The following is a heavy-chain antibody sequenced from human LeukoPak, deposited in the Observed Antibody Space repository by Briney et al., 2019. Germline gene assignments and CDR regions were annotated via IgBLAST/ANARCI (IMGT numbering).Heavy chain of an antibody. V-gene: IGHV3-7*01. D-gene: IGHD3-10*01. CDR1: GFTFSSYA. J-gene: IGHJ4*02. Sequence: GGSLRLSCAASGFTFSSYAMSWVRQAPGKGLEWVANIKQDGSEEYYVDSLKGRFTLSRDNAKNSLYLQMNSLRVEDTAVYYCARDPVGLWFGEFDYWGQGALVTVSS. CDR3: ARDPVGLWFGEFDY. CDR2: IKQDGSEE.